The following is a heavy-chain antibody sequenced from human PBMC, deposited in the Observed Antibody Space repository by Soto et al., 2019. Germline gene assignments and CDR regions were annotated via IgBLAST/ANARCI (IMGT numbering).Heavy chain of an antibody. J-gene: IGHJ6*04. CDR1: GGSFSGYY. V-gene: IGHV4-34*01. D-gene: IGHD3-10*01. CDR2: INHSGST. CDR3: ASLNPLYYYGSGSPENV. Sequence: SETLSLTCAVYGGSFSGYYWSWIRQPPGKGLEWIGGINHSGSTNYNPSLKSRVTISVDTSKNQFSLKLSSVTAADTAVYYCASLNPLYYYGSGSPENVWGKGTTVTVSS.